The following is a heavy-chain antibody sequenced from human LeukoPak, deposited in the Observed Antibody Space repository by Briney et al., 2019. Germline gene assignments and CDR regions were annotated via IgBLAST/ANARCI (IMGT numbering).Heavy chain of an antibody. CDR3: ARESPSASYCSGGSCIGY. CDR2: INTNTGNP. CDR1: GYTFTSYY. V-gene: IGHV7-4-1*02. D-gene: IGHD2-15*01. Sequence: ASVKVSCKASGYTFTSYYMHWVRQAPGQGLEWMGWINTNTGNPTYAQGYTGRFVFSLDTSVNTAYLQISSLKAEDTAVYYCARESPSASYCSGGSCIGYWGQGTLVTVSS. J-gene: IGHJ4*02.